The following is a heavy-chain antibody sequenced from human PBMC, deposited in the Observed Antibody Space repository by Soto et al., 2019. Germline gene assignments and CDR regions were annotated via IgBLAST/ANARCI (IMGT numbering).Heavy chain of an antibody. Sequence: QVQLQESGPGLVKPSQTLSLTCTVSGGSISNGGYYWTWIRQHPGTGLEWIGYIYFGGRSLYNPSLRSRISMSVDASKNQFSLTMSALTAADTAVYYCAKEIREWGQGTLVTVSS. CDR2: IYFGGRS. D-gene: IGHD3-10*01. CDR3: AKEIRE. CDR1: GGSISNGGYY. V-gene: IGHV4-31*03. J-gene: IGHJ4*02.